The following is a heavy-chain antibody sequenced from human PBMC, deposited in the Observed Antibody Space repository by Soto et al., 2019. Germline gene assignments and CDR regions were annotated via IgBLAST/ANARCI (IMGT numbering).Heavy chain of an antibody. CDR3: ARDFDADSRTDFDY. J-gene: IGHJ4*02. D-gene: IGHD4-17*01. CDR2: ISGNGRII. Sequence: QVQLVESGGGLVKPGGSLRLSCATSGFIFSDYYMHWIRQAPGKGLEWISYISGNGRIIQYADSAKGRFTISRDNDQNSLYLKMNSLRAEDTALYFCARDFDADSRTDFDYWGQGTLVTVSS. CDR1: GFIFSDYY. V-gene: IGHV3-11*01.